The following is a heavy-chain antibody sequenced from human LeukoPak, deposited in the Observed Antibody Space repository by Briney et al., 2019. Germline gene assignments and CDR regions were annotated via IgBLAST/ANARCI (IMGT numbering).Heavy chain of an antibody. D-gene: IGHD2-2*02. Sequence: PSETLSLTCTVSGGSISSGGYYWSWIRQHPGKGLEWIGYIYYSGSTYYNPSLKSRVTISVDMSKNQFSLKLSSVTAADTAVYYCARHSSTSCYIDYWGQGTLVTVSS. CDR1: GGSISSGGYY. J-gene: IGHJ4*02. V-gene: IGHV4-31*03. CDR2: IYYSGST. CDR3: ARHSSTSCYIDY.